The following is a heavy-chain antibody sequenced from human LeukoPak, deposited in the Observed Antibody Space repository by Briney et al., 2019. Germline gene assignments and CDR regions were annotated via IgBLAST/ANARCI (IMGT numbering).Heavy chain of an antibody. CDR1: GFTFSSYW. D-gene: IGHD3-22*01. V-gene: IGHV3-7*01. CDR3: ARSSFIISSVYAFDI. J-gene: IGHJ3*02. Sequence: PGGSLRLSCAASGFTFSSYWMSWVRQAPGKGLEWVANIKQDGSEKYYVDSVKGRFTISRDNAKNSLYLQMNSLRAEDTAVYYCARSSFIISSVYAFDIWGQGTMVTVSS. CDR2: IKQDGSEK.